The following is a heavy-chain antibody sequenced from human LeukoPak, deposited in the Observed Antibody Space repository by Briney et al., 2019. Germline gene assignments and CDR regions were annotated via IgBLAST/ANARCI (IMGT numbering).Heavy chain of an antibody. J-gene: IGHJ4*02. CDR2: ISSSGSTI. V-gene: IGHV3-48*03. D-gene: IGHD6-6*01. CDR3: AKDIIEYSSSGFDY. Sequence: GGSLRLSCAASGFTFSSYEMNWVRQAPGKGLEWVSYISSSGSTIYYADSVKGRFTISRDNAKNSLYLQMNSLRAEDTALYYCAKDIIEYSSSGFDYWGQGTLVTVSS. CDR1: GFTFSSYE.